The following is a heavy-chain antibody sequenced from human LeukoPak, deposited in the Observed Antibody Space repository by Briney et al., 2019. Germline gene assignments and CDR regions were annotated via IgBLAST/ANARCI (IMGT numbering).Heavy chain of an antibody. CDR1: GGSISSSTYF. D-gene: IGHD3-22*01. J-gene: IGHJ5*02. CDR3: ARDLWYYYDSSGHGAWFDP. CDR2: IHYSGST. Sequence: SETLSPTCTVSGGSISSSTYFWGWIRQPPGKGLEWIGNIHYSGSTYYNPSLKSRVTISVDTSKNQFSLKLSSVTAADTAVYYCARDLWYYYDSSGHGAWFDPWGQGTLVTVSS. V-gene: IGHV4-39*07.